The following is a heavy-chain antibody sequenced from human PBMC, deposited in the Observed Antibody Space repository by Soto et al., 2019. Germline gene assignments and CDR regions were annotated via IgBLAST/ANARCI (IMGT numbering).Heavy chain of an antibody. D-gene: IGHD3-3*02. V-gene: IGHV3-30-3*01. CDR2: ISYDGSNK. Sequence: QVQLVESGGGVVQPGRSLRLSCAASGFTFSSYAMHWVRQAPGKGLEWVAVISYDGSNKYYADSVKGRFTISRDNSKNTLYLQMNSLRAEDTAVYYCARDTFLEWLPYYYYYYGMEVWGQGTTVPVSS. J-gene: IGHJ6*02. CDR1: GFTFSSYA. CDR3: ARDTFLEWLPYYYYYYGMEV.